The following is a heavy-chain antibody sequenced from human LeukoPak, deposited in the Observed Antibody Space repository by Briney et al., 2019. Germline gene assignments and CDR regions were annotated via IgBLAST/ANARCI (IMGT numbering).Heavy chain of an antibody. D-gene: IGHD3-22*01. CDR2: TYYRSKWYN. V-gene: IGHV6-1*01. J-gene: IGHJ3*02. CDR1: GDSVSSNSAA. CDR3: ARAPSYYYDSSGYSDAFDI. Sequence: SQTLSLTCAISGDSVSSNSAAWNWIRQSPSRGLEWPGRTYYRSKWYNDYAVSVKSRITINPDTSKNQFSLQLNSVTPEDTAVYYCARAPSYYYDSSGYSDAFDIWGQGTMVTVSS.